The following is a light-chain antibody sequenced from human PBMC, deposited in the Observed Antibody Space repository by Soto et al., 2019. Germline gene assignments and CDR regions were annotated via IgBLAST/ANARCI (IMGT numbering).Light chain of an antibody. V-gene: IGLV1-36*01. Sequence: QSVLTQPPSVSEGPRQRVTISCSGSTSNIGNNAVSWYQQFPGKAPTLIIYFDDLLPSGVSDRFSGSKSGTSASLAISGLQSEDEADYYCAAWDDSLDGVVFGGGTKLTVL. CDR1: TSNIGNNA. J-gene: IGLJ2*01. CDR2: FDD. CDR3: AAWDDSLDGVV.